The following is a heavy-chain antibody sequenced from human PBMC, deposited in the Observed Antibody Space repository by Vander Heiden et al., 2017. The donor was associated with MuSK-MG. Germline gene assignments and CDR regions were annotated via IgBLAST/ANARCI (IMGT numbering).Heavy chain of an antibody. CDR3: ARDYDWGSIDY. V-gene: IGHV3-74*01. D-gene: IGHD7-27*01. Sequence: EVQLVESGGGFVQPGGSLRLSCAASGFTFSSYWMHWVRHSPGRGLVWVSRINSDGSSTSDADSVKGRFTISRDNAKNTLYMQMNSMRAEDTAVYYDARDYDWGSIDYWGQGTMVTVSS. CDR2: INSDGSST. CDR1: GFTFSSYW. J-gene: IGHJ4*02.